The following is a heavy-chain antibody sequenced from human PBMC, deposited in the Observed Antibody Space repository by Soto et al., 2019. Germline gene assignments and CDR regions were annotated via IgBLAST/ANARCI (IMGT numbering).Heavy chain of an antibody. J-gene: IGHJ5*02. CDR2: MNPNSGET. CDR3: ARVSVAERPRRYTWFDP. V-gene: IGHV1-8*01. Sequence: ASVKVSCKTSGYTFTDYDINWVRQATGQGLEWIGWMNPNSGETGYAQKFQGRVTMTRSASLSTAYLELSSLRSEDTAVYYCARVSVAERPRRYTWFDPWGQGTLVTVSS. D-gene: IGHD6-25*01. CDR1: GYTFTDYD.